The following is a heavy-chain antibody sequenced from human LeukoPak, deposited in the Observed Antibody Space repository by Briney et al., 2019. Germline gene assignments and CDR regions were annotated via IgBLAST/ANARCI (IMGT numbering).Heavy chain of an antibody. V-gene: IGHV3-21*01. CDR3: ARAYPYYYYGMDV. D-gene: IGHD2-2*02. CDR1: GFTFSSYS. Sequence: PGGSLRLSCAASGFTFSSYSMNWVRQAPGKGLEWVSSISSNTKYIYYADSVKGRFTISRDNAKNSLYRQMNSLRAEDTAVYYCARAYPYYYYGMDVWGQGTTVTVSS. CDR2: ISSNTKYI. J-gene: IGHJ6*02.